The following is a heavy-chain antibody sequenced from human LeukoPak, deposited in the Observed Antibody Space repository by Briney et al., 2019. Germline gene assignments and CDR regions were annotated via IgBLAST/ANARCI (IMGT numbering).Heavy chain of an antibody. Sequence: GASVKVSCKASGYTFTGYYMHWVRQAPGQGLEWMGWINPNSGGTNYAQKFQGRVTMTRDTSISTAYMELSRLRSDDTAVYYCARDITGGSGWYALDYWGQGTLVTVSS. CDR3: ARDITGGSGWYALDY. CDR1: GYTFTGYY. J-gene: IGHJ4*02. CDR2: INPNSGGT. V-gene: IGHV1-2*02. D-gene: IGHD6-19*01.